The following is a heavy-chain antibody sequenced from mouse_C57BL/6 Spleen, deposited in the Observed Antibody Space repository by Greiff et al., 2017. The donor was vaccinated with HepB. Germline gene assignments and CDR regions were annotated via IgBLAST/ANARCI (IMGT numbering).Heavy chain of an antibody. D-gene: IGHD2-3*01. CDR1: GFTFSDYG. V-gene: IGHV5-17*01. Sequence: EVKLMESGGGLVKPGGSLKLSCAASGFTFSDYGMHWVRQAPEKGLEWVAYISSGSSTIYYADTVKGRFTISRDNAKNTLFLQMTSLRSEDTAMYYCARHEGYYSFFDYWGQGTTLTVSS. CDR3: ARHEGYYSFFDY. J-gene: IGHJ2*01. CDR2: ISSGSSTI.